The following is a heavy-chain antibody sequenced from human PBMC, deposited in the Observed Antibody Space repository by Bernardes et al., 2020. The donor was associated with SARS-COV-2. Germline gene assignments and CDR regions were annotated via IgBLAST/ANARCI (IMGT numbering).Heavy chain of an antibody. J-gene: IGHJ6*02. CDR1: GYTFTSYG. V-gene: IGHV1-18*01. D-gene: IGHD3-9*01. CDR2: ISAYNGNT. Sequence: ASVKVSCKASGYTFTSYGISWVRQAPGQGLEWMGWISAYNGNTNYAQKLQGRVTMTTDTSTSTAYMELRSLRSDDTAVYYCARGTLRYFDWLFRSDTPHGMDVRGQGTTVTVSS. CDR3: ARGTLRYFDWLFRSDTPHGMDV.